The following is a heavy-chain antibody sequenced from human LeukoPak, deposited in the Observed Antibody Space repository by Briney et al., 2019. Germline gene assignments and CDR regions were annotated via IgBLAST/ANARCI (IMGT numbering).Heavy chain of an antibody. Sequence: GGSLRLSCVASGFTFRSYAMTWVRQAPGKGLEWVSGISGSGGSTYCADSVRGRFTISRDNSKNTLYLQMNSLRAEDTAVYYCFGYPEYFQHWGQGTLVTVSS. D-gene: IGHD5-18*01. V-gene: IGHV3-23*01. CDR3: FGYPEYFQH. J-gene: IGHJ1*01. CDR2: ISGSGGST. CDR1: GFTFRSYA.